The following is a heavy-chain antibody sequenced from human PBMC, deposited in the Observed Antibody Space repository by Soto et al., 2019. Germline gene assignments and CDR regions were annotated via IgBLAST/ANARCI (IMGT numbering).Heavy chain of an antibody. CDR1: GGSISSYY. CDR3: ARVGVRGVIITENWFDP. D-gene: IGHD3-10*01. CDR2: IYYSGST. V-gene: IGHV4-59*01. Sequence: SETLSLTCTVSGGSISSYYWSWIRQPPGKGLEWIGYIYYSGSTNYNPSLKSRITISVDTSKNQFSLKLSSVTAADTAVYYCARVGVRGVIITENWFDPWGQGTLVTVSS. J-gene: IGHJ5*02.